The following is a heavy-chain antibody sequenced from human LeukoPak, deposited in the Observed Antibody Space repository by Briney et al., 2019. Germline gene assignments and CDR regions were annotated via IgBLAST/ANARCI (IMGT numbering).Heavy chain of an antibody. J-gene: IGHJ4*02. Sequence: PSETLSLTGTVSGDSISSYYWSWIRQPPGKGLEWIGYVHYSGSTNYHPSLKSRVTISVDTSKNQFSLKLSSVTAADTAVYYCARHSSLQGYYFDYWGQGDLVTVSS. V-gene: IGHV4-59*08. D-gene: IGHD6-6*01. CDR3: ARHSSLQGYYFDY. CDR2: VHYSGST. CDR1: GDSISSYY.